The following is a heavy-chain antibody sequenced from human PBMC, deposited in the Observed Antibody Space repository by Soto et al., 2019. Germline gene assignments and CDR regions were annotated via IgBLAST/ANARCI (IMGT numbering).Heavy chain of an antibody. Sequence: PSETLSLTGTVSGGSISSYYWSWIRQPPGKGLEWIGYIYYSGSTNYNPSLKSRVTISVDMSKNQFSLKLSSVTAADTAVYYCARRYGPGFDYWGQGTLVTVSS. J-gene: IGHJ4*02. CDR3: ARRYGPGFDY. D-gene: IGHD4-17*01. V-gene: IGHV4-59*08. CDR2: IYYSGST. CDR1: GGSISSYY.